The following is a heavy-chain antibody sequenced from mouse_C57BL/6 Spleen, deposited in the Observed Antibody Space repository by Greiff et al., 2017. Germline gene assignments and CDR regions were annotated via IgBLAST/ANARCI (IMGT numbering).Heavy chain of an antibody. CDR1: GYTFTSYD. J-gene: IGHJ2*01. D-gene: IGHD1-1*01. CDR2: IYPRDGST. Sequence: VHLVESGPELVKPGASVKLSCKASGYTFTSYDINWVKQRPGQGLEWIGWIYPRDGSTTYNEKFKGKATLTVDTSSRTTYMELHSLTSKDSAVDFCAREGPLLLFDYWGQGTTLTVSS. CDR3: AREGPLLLFDY. V-gene: IGHV1-85*01.